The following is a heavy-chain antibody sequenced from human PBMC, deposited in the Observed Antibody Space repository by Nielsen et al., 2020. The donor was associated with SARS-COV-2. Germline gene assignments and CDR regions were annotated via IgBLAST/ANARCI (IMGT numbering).Heavy chain of an antibody. V-gene: IGHV1-2*06. CDR1: GYTFTDYY. Sequence: ASVKVSCKASGYTFTDYYIHWVRQAPGQGLEWMGRINPYSGGTNYAQKFQGTVTTTRDESISTVYMELTSDDTAVYYCARSRATIFGLVMSYGMDVWGQGTTVAVSS. CDR3: ARSRATIFGLVMSYGMDV. CDR2: INPYSGGT. D-gene: IGHD3/OR15-3a*01. J-gene: IGHJ6*02.